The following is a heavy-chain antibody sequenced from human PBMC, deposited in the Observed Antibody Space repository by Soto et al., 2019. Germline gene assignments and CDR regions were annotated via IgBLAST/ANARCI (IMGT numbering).Heavy chain of an antibody. D-gene: IGHD2-2*02. CDR1: GYTFTSYG. J-gene: IGHJ5*02. CDR2: ISAYNGNT. Sequence: ASVKVSCKASGYTFTSYGISWVRQAPGQGLEWMGWISAYNGNTNYAQKLQGRVTMTTDTSTSTAYMELRSLRSDDTAVYYCGRDLKMAHAYIVVVPAAIGDRRGFDPWGQGTRVTVPP. V-gene: IGHV1-18*01. CDR3: GRDLKMAHAYIVVVPAAIGDRRGFDP.